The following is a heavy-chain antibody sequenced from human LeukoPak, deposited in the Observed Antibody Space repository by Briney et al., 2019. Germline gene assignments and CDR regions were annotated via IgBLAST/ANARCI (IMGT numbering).Heavy chain of an antibody. Sequence: SETLSLTCTVSGASVSSGGYYWSWLRQPPGKGLEWIGYIYYSGSTNYNPSLKSRVTISVDTSKNQFSLKVSSVTAADTAVYYCARRGGSGRSFDYWGQGALVTVSS. J-gene: IGHJ4*02. CDR1: GASVSSGGYY. CDR2: IYYSGST. D-gene: IGHD3-10*01. V-gene: IGHV4-61*08. CDR3: ARRGGSGRSFDY.